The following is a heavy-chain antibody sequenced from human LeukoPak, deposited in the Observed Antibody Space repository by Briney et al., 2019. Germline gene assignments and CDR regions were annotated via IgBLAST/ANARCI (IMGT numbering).Heavy chain of an antibody. CDR1: GGSISSYY. CDR2: IYYSGST. D-gene: IGHD6-6*01. J-gene: IGHJ5*02. Sequence: SETLSLTCTVSGGSISSYYWSWIRQPPGKGLEWIGYIYYSGSTNYNPSLKSRVTISVDTSKNQFSLKLSSVTAADTAVYYCAREGLIAARNNWFDPWGQGTLVTVSS. V-gene: IGHV4-59*01. CDR3: AREGLIAARNNWFDP.